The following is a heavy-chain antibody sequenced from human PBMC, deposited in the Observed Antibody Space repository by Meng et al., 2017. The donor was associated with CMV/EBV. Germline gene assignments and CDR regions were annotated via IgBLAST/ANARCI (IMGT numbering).Heavy chain of an antibody. CDR1: GFTFSSYA. V-gene: IGHV3-30*04. CDR2: ISYDGRNK. D-gene: IGHD3-10*01. CDR3: ATSITMVRGVNYYYYYGMDV. J-gene: IGHJ6*02. Sequence: GESLKISCAASGFTFSSYAMHWVRQAPGKGLEWVAVISYDGRNKYYADSVKGRFTISRDNSKNTLYLQMNSLRAEDTAVYYCATSITMVRGVNYYYYYGMDVWGQGTTVTVSS.